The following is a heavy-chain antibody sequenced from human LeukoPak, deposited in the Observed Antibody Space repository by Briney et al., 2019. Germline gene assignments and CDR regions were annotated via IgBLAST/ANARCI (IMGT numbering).Heavy chain of an antibody. V-gene: IGHV3-53*01. Sequence: GGSLRLSCVVSGFTVSSNFMSWVRQAPGKGLEWVSVIYSGGSTYYADSVKGRFTISRDNSKNTLYLQMNSLRAEDTAVYYCARPHSRTLNYGIDVWGQGTTVTVSS. CDR2: IYSGGST. D-gene: IGHD1-14*01. CDR3: ARPHSRTLNYGIDV. CDR1: GFTVSSNF. J-gene: IGHJ6*02.